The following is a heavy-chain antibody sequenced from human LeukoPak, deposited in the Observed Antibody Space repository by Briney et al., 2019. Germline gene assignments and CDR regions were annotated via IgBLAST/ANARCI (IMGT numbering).Heavy chain of an antibody. Sequence: GGSLRLSCVASGFTFSSHAMSWVRQAPGKGLEWVSVFYVSGATYYADSVKGRFTISRDNSENTLYLQMKSLRAEDTAVYYCARGDGYNFFDYWGQGTLVTVSS. CDR3: ARGDGYNFFDY. J-gene: IGHJ4*02. CDR2: FYVSGAT. V-gene: IGHV3-23*01. CDR1: GFTFSSHA. D-gene: IGHD5-24*01.